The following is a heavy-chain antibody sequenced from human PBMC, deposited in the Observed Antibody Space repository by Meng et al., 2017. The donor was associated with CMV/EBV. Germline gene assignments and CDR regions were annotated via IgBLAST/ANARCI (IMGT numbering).Heavy chain of an antibody. CDR1: GFTFDDYA. CDR2: ISWDGGST. J-gene: IGHJ4*02. Sequence: GESLKISCAASGFTFDDYAMHWVRQAPGKGLECVSLISWDGGSTYYADSVKGRFTISRDNSKNSLYLQMNSLRAEDTALYYCAKDIAPWARGIDYWGQGTLVTVSS. D-gene: IGHD3-10*01. CDR3: AKDIAPWARGIDY. V-gene: IGHV3-43D*03.